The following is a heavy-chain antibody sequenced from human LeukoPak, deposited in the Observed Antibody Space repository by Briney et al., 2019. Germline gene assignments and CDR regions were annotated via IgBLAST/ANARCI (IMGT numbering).Heavy chain of an antibody. CDR2: INPNSGGT. V-gene: IGHV1-2*02. CDR1: GYTFTGYY. Sequence: ASVKVSCKASGYTFTGYYMHWVRQAPGQGLEWMGWINPNSGGTNYAQKFQGRVTMTRDTSISTAYMELSRLRSDDTAVYYCARALYYYYYYMDVWGKGTTDTISS. CDR3: ARALYYYYYYMDV. J-gene: IGHJ6*03.